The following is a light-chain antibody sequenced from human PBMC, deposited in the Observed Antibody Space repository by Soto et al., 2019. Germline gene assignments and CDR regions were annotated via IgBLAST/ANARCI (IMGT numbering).Light chain of an antibody. CDR2: EVT. CDR1: SSDVGGYNA. Sequence: QSVLTQPASVSGSPGQTITISCTGTSSDVGGYNAVSWYQHHPGKAPKLIIYEVTHRPSGVSDRFSASKSGNTASLTISGLQADDEADYYGNTVRDSHLSVFGTGTKATVL. J-gene: IGLJ1*01. V-gene: IGLV2-14*01. CDR3: NTVRDSHLSV.